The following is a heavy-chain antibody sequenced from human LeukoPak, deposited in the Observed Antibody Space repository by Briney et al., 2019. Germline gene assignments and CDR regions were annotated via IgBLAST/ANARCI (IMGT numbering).Heavy chain of an antibody. V-gene: IGHV4-59*12. CDR2: IYYSGST. Sequence: SETLSLTCTVSGGSISSYYWSWIRQPPGKGLEWIGYIYYSGSTNYNPSLKSRVTISVDTSKNQFSLKLSSVTAADTAVYYCARTRRLNWGLVDYWGQGTLVTVSS. CDR3: ARTRRLNWGLVDY. D-gene: IGHD7-27*01. CDR1: GGSISSYY. J-gene: IGHJ4*02.